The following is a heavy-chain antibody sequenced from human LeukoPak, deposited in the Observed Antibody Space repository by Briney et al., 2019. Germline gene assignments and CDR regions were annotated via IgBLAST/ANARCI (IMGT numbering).Heavy chain of an antibody. Sequence: ASVKVSCKVSRYTLTELSMHWVRQAPGKGLEWMGGFDPEDGETIYAQKFQGRVTMTEDTSTDTAYMELSSLRSEDTAVYYCATDEGRDYGGNPYDYWGQGTLVTVSS. D-gene: IGHD4-23*01. V-gene: IGHV1-24*01. J-gene: IGHJ4*02. CDR1: RYTLTELS. CDR3: ATDEGRDYGGNPYDY. CDR2: FDPEDGET.